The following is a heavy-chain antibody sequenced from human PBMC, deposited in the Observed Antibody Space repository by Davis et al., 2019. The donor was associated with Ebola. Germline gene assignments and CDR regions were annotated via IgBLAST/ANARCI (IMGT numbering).Heavy chain of an antibody. D-gene: IGHD5-12*01. CDR1: GYTFTTSY. Sequence: AASVQVSCKASGYTFTTSYTHWLRLPPGQGLTWTGMNNLIDGRTIYAQKFQGRVTVTRDTSTTTVYMDLSSLRSEDTALYYCTTPGGQDSGYDVFDIWGQGTMVTVSS. J-gene: IGHJ3*02. V-gene: IGHV1-46*03. CDR3: TTPGGQDSGYDVFDI. CDR2: NNLIDGRT.